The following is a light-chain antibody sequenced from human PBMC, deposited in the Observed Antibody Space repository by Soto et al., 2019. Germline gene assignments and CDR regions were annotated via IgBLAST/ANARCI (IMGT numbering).Light chain of an antibody. V-gene: IGLV1-40*01. CDR3: QSYDSSLSGWV. J-gene: IGLJ3*02. Sequence: QAVVAQPPSVSGAPGQRVTISCTGSSSNIGAGYGVHWYQQLPGTAPKLLIYVNSNRPSGVPDRFSGSKSGTSASLAITGLQAEDEADYHCQSYDSSLSGWVFGGGTKLTVL. CDR2: VNS. CDR1: SSNIGAGYG.